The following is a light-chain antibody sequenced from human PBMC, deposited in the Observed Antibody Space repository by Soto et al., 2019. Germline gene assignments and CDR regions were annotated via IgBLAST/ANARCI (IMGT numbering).Light chain of an antibody. J-gene: IGKJ4*01. CDR3: QQLNSYPLT. V-gene: IGKV1-9*01. CDR1: QSIRRS. Sequence: DIQMTQSPSSLSASVADRVTITCRASQSIRRSLNWYQQKPGKAPKLLIYAASILQSGVPSRFRGSGSGTDFTLTISRLQPEDFATYFCQQLNSYPLTFGGGTKVDIK. CDR2: AAS.